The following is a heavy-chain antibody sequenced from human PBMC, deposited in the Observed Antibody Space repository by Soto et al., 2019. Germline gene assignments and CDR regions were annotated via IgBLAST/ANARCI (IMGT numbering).Heavy chain of an antibody. J-gene: IGHJ4*02. CDR3: VSDRGYGHASVPYS. CDR1: GFTFSSYG. V-gene: IGHV3-30*03. D-gene: IGHD5-18*01. Sequence: QAQLVESGGGVVQPGRSLRLSCAASGFTFSSYGIHWVRQAPGTGREWVAVISYDGGLQHYADSVKGRFTISRDNSKNMVLLEMNSLRGEDRAVYYCVSDRGYGHASVPYSWGQGTLVSVSS. CDR2: ISYDGGLQ.